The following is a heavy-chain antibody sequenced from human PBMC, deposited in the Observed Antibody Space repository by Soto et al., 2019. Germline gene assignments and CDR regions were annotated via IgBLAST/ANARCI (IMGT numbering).Heavy chain of an antibody. CDR2: ISSSSSYT. Sequence: GGSLRLSCAASGFTFSDYYMSWIRQAPGKGLEWVSYISSSSSYTNYADSVKGRFTISRDNAKNSLYLQMNSLRAEDTAVYYCARDQGPGYYVDAFDIWGQGTMVTVSS. J-gene: IGHJ3*02. CDR3: ARDQGPGYYVDAFDI. D-gene: IGHD3-3*01. V-gene: IGHV3-11*06. CDR1: GFTFSDYY.